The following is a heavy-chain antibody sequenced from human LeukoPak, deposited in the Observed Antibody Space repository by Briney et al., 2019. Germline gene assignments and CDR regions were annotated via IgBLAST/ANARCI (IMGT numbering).Heavy chain of an antibody. CDR1: GFTFSDYY. V-gene: IGHV3-11*05. D-gene: IGHD4-11*01. CDR3: ARGDYRTYGMDV. Sequence: PGGSLRLSCAASGFTFSDYYMSWIRQAPGKGLEWVSYISSSSSYTNYADSVKGRFTISRDNAKNSLYLQMDSLRAEDTAVYYCARGDYRTYGMDVWGQGTTVTVSS. J-gene: IGHJ6*02. CDR2: ISSSSSYT.